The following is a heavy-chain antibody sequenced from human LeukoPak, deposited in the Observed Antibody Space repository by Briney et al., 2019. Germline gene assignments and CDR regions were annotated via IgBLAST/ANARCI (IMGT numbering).Heavy chain of an antibody. CDR3: ASMSYVWGSYFP. J-gene: IGHJ5*02. CDR2: IYYSGST. V-gene: IGHV4-59*08. D-gene: IGHD3-16*01. Sequence: SETLSLTCTVSGGPISSYYWSWIRQPPGKGLEWIGYIYYSGSTNYNPSLKSRVTISVDTSKNQFSLKLSSVTAADTAVYYCASMSYVWGSYFPWGQGTLVTVSS. CDR1: GGPISSYY.